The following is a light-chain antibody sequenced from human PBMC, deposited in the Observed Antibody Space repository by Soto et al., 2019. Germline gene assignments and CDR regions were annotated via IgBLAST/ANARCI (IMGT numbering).Light chain of an antibody. CDR2: GAS. V-gene: IGKV3-20*01. CDR1: QHIRSNY. Sequence: EAVVSQSPGALSLSKGERATLSCSASQHIRSNYLAWYQHNPGQAPRLLIYGASSRATGIPDRFSGSGSGTDFTLTISRLEPEDFAVYYCQQYGSSPIPFGQGTRLEI. CDR3: QQYGSSPIP. J-gene: IGKJ5*01.